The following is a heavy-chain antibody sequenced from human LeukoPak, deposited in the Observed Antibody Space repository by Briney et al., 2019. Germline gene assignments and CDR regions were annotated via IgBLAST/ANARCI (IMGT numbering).Heavy chain of an antibody. CDR2: ISGSGTTT. J-gene: IGHJ4*02. CDR1: GFSLGSYA. Sequence: KAGGSLRLSCVASGFSLGSYALTWVRQAPGKGLEWVSGISGSGTTTYYADSVKGRFTISRDNAKNSLYLQMNSLRAEGTAVYFCARDRLYCSSAICSWYKLGYWGQGTLVTVSS. CDR3: ARDRLYCSSAICSWYKLGY. D-gene: IGHD2-2*01. V-gene: IGHV3-21*01.